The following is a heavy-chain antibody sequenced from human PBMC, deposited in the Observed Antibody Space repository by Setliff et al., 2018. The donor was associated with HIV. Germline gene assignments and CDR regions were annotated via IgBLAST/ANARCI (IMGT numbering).Heavy chain of an antibody. J-gene: IGHJ4*02. CDR1: GGTFGNYA. CDR3: ATYHYYDSSAYFIDLYYFDY. Sequence: SVKVSCKASGGTFGNYAVGWVRQAPGQGLEWVGGIVPIINIESYAQDFQARATITADKSTNTVYMELSGLRSEDTAVYYCATYHYYDSSAYFIDLYYFDYWGQGALVTVSS. D-gene: IGHD3-22*01. CDR2: IVPIINIE. V-gene: IGHV1-69*10.